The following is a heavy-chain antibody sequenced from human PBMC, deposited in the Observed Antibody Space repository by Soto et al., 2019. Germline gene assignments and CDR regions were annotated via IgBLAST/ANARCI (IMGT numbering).Heavy chain of an antibody. Sequence: SETMRLTYAVYEGTFRGHYWSWIRQTPGKGLEWIGEINHSGSTNYNPSLKSRVTISVDTSKNQFSLKLSSVTAADTAVYYCARGSRARRFDPWGQGTLVTVSS. D-gene: IGHD5-12*01. CDR1: EGTFRGHY. CDR2: INHSGST. CDR3: ARGSRARRFDP. J-gene: IGHJ5*02. V-gene: IGHV4-34*01.